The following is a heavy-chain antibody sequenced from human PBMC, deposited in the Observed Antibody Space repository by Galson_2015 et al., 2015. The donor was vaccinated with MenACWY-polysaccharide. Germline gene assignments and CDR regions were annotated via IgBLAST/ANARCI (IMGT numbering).Heavy chain of an antibody. CDR1: GSTFSSFD. Sequence: SLRLSCAASGSTFSSFDMHWVRHVIGKGLEWVAAIGTGGDTYYSGSVKGRFTISRENAKNSLHLQMNSLRAGDTAVYYCAREFTGDGSSWYYWYFDLWGRGTLVTVSS. D-gene: IGHD6-13*01. V-gene: IGHV3-13*01. J-gene: IGHJ2*01. CDR2: IGTGGDT. CDR3: AREFTGDGSSWYYWYFDL.